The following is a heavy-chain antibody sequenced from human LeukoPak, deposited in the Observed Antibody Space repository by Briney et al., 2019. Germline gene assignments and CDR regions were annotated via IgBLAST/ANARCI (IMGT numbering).Heavy chain of an antibody. CDR2: IYYSGST. CDR3: ARRLSIAAAGTGWFDP. D-gene: IGHD6-13*01. CDR1: GGSISSYY. Sequence: SETLSLTCTVSGGSISSYYWSWIRQPPGKGLEWIGYIYYSGSTNYNPSLKSRVTISVDTSKNQFSLKLSSVTAADTAVYYCARRLSIAAAGTGWFDPWGQGTLVTVSS. J-gene: IGHJ5*02. V-gene: IGHV4-59*08.